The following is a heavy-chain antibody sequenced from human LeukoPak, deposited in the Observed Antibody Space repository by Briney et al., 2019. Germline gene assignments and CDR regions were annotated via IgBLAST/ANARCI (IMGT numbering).Heavy chain of an antibody. Sequence: ASVKVSCKASGGTFSSYAISWVRQASGQGLEWMGRIIPILGIANYAQKFQGRVTITADKSTSTAYMELSSLRSEDTAVYYCARARLSITMIVVVIDAFDIWGQGTMVTVSS. D-gene: IGHD3-22*01. CDR2: IIPILGIA. CDR1: GGTFSSYA. V-gene: IGHV1-69*04. CDR3: ARARLSITMIVVVIDAFDI. J-gene: IGHJ3*02.